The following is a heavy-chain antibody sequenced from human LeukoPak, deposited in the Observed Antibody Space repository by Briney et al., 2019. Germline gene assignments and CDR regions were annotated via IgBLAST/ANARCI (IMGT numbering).Heavy chain of an antibody. Sequence: GASVTVSCTASGYTFTGYGISWVRQAPGQGLEWMGWISAYNGNTKYAQKFQDRVPMTTDTSTSTAYMELRSLRSDDTAVYYCAREGSSGWYGGDYWGQGTLVTVSS. CDR2: ISAYNGNT. D-gene: IGHD6-19*01. J-gene: IGHJ4*02. CDR3: AREGSSGWYGGDY. CDR1: GYTFTGYG. V-gene: IGHV1-18*01.